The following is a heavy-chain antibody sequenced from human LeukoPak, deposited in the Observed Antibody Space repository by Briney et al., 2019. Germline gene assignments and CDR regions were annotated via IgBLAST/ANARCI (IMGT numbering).Heavy chain of an antibody. CDR1: GYTFTSYG. CDR2: IYPGDSDT. V-gene: IGHV5-51*01. J-gene: IGHJ4*02. D-gene: IGHD4-17*01. CDR3: ATSADYGVHNFDY. Sequence: ASVKVSCKASGYTFTSYGISWVRQMPGKGLEWMGIIYPGDSDTRYSPSFQGQVTISADKSISTAYLQWSSLKASDTAMYYCATSADYGVHNFDYWGQGTLVTVSS.